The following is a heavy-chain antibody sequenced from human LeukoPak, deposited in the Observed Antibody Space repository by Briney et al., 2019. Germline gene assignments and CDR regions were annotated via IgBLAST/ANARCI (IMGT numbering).Heavy chain of an antibody. Sequence: GGSLRLSCAASGFTFSDYYMSWIRQAPGKGLEWVSYISSSGSTIYYADSVKGRLTISRDNSKNTLYLQMNSLRAEDTAVYYCVKDPVASAVAGTNYFDYWGQGTLVTVSS. D-gene: IGHD6-19*01. CDR3: VKDPVASAVAGTNYFDY. CDR2: ISSSGSTI. V-gene: IGHV3-11*04. CDR1: GFTFSDYY. J-gene: IGHJ4*02.